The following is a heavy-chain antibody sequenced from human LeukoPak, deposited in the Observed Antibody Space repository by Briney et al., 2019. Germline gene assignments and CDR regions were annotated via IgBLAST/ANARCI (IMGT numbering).Heavy chain of an antibody. V-gene: IGHV3-66*01. D-gene: IGHD5-12*01. CDR1: GFTVSSNY. CDR2: IYSGGST. CDR3: ASAARYTYYFDY. Sequence: GGSLRLSCAASGFTVSSNYMSWVRQAPGKGLEWVSVIYSGGSTYYADSVKGRFTISRDNSKNTLYLQMNSLRAEDTAVYYCASAARYTYYFDYWGQGTLVTVSS. J-gene: IGHJ4*02.